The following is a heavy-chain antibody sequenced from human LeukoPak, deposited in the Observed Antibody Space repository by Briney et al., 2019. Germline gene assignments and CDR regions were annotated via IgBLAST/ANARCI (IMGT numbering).Heavy chain of an antibody. CDR1: GGTFSSYA. Sequence: ASVKVSCKASGGTFSSYAISWVRQAPGQGLEWMGWINPNSGGTNYAQKFQGRVTMTRDTSISTAYMELSRLRSDDTAVYYCAKSSAYYMDGWGKGTTVTISS. V-gene: IGHV1-2*02. CDR2: INPNSGGT. D-gene: IGHD6-25*01. J-gene: IGHJ6*03. CDR3: AKSSAYYMDG.